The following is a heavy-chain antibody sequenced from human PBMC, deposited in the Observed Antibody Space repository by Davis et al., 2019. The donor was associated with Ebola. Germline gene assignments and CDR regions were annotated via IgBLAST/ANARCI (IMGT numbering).Heavy chain of an antibody. CDR1: GGSISSYY. V-gene: IGHV3-23*01. CDR2: ISGSGHST. CDR3: AKDRRDYGDYFDY. J-gene: IGHJ4*02. D-gene: IGHD4-17*01. Sequence: PSETLSLTCTVSGGSISSYYWSWVRQAPGKGLEWVSAISGSGHSTYYADSVKGRFTISRDNSKNTLYLQMNSLRAEDTAAYYCAKDRRDYGDYFDYWGQGSLVTVSS.